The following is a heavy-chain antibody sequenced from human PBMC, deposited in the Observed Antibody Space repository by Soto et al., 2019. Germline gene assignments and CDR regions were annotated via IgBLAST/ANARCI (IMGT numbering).Heavy chain of an antibody. CDR3: ARHPNLFDY. Sequence: QLQLQESCPGLVKPSETLSLTCTVSGGSISSSSYYWGWIRQPPGKGLEWTGSIYYSGSTYYNPSLKSRVTISVDTSKNQFSLKLSSVTAADTAVYYCARHPNLFDYWGQGTLVTVSS. CDR1: GGSISSSSYY. J-gene: IGHJ4*02. D-gene: IGHD7-27*01. V-gene: IGHV4-39*01. CDR2: IYYSGST.